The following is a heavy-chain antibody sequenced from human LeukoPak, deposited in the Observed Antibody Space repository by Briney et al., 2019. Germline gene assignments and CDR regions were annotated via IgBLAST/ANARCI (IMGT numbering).Heavy chain of an antibody. J-gene: IGHJ1*01. CDR1: GFTLSSYE. CDR3: TRNSGWYGRS. Sequence: GGSLRLSCTVSGFTLSSYEMSWIRQAPGKGLEWVSSIDYDGGSGHYADSLKGRFTISRDNSNNTLFLHLNSLRGEDTAVYYCTRNSGWYGRSWGQGTLVTVSS. D-gene: IGHD6-19*01. CDR2: IDYDGGSG. V-gene: IGHV3-23*01.